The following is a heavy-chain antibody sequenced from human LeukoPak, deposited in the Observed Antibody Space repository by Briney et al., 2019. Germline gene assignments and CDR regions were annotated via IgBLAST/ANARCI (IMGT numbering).Heavy chain of an antibody. V-gene: IGHV3-23*01. CDR2: ISGVNT. CDR3: ATQLLWFGEPSFDY. D-gene: IGHD3-10*01. J-gene: IGHJ4*02. CDR1: GFAFSNYA. Sequence: GGSLRLSCATSGFAFSNYAMSWFRQAPGKGLEWVSGISGVNTYYADSVKGRFTISRDNSKNVLYVQMNSLRAEDTAVYYCATQLLWFGEPSFDYWGQGTLVTVSS.